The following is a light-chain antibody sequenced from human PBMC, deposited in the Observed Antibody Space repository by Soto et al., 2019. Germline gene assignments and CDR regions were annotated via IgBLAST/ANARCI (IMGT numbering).Light chain of an antibody. CDR2: DGS. CDR3: QQRRNWPLT. Sequence: IVLTQSPATLAFSPWERATLSCRASQRVSSYLAWYQQRPGQAPRLLIYDGSSRATGIPARFSGSGFGTDFTLTIASLEPEDFAVYYRQQRRNWPLTFGGGTKVDIK. CDR1: QRVSSY. J-gene: IGKJ4*01. V-gene: IGKV3-11*01.